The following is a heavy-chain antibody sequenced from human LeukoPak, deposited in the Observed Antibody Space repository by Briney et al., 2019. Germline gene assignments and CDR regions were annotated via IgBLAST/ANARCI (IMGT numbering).Heavy chain of an antibody. V-gene: IGHV1-2*02. CDR1: GYTFTGHY. J-gene: IGHJ4*02. Sequence: ASVKVSCKASGYTFTGHYMHWVRQAPGQGLEWMGWINPNSGGTNYAQKFQGRVTMTRDTSISTAYMELSRLRSDDTAVYYCARAHSRGGHIPGYWGQGTLVTVSS. CDR3: ARAHSRGGHIPGY. D-gene: IGHD2-15*01. CDR2: INPNSGGT.